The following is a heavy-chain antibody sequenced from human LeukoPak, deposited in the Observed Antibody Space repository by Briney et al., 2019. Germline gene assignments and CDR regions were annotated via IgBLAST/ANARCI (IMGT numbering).Heavy chain of an antibody. Sequence: GESLEISWKGSGYRFTSYWIGWVRQMPGKGLEWRGIIYPGESDTRYSPSFQGQVTISAAKSISTAYLQWSSLKASDTAMYYCARHVRVRGVIIYYFDYWGQGTLVTVSS. CDR1: GYRFTSYW. V-gene: IGHV5-51*01. D-gene: IGHD3-10*01. J-gene: IGHJ4*02. CDR2: IYPGESDT. CDR3: ARHVRVRGVIIYYFDY.